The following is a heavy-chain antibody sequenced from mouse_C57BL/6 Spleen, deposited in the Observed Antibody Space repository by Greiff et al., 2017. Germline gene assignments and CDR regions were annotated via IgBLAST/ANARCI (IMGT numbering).Heavy chain of an antibody. CDR1: GYTFTSYW. V-gene: IGHV1-72*01. CDR3: AMEPTVVGRYSMDY. Sequence: QVQLQQPGAELVKPGASVKLSCKASGYTFTSYWMHWVKQRPGRGLEWIGRIDPNSGGTKYNEKFKSKATLTVDKPSSTAYMQLSSLTSGASAVYYCAMEPTVVGRYSMDYWGQGTSVTVSS. CDR2: IDPNSGGT. J-gene: IGHJ4*01. D-gene: IGHD1-1*01.